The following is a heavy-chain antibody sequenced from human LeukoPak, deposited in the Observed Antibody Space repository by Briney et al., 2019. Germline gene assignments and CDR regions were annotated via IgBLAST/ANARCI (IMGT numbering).Heavy chain of an antibody. Sequence: PGGALRLSCAASGFTFSSYWMSWVRQAPGKGVEGVANINQDGSEKYYVGSVRGRFTISRDNAKNSLYLQMNSLRAENTAVYYCERAGRYFDWLSFFDYWGQGTLVTVSS. J-gene: IGHJ4*02. D-gene: IGHD3-9*01. CDR2: INQDGSEK. CDR1: GFTFSSYW. CDR3: ERAGRYFDWLSFFDY. V-gene: IGHV3-7*03.